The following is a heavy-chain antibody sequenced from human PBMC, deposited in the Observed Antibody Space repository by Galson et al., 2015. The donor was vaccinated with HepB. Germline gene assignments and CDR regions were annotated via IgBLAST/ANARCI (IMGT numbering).Heavy chain of an antibody. CDR1: GLTFSSYG. CDR3: AKDRSSWYEVAARTCYY. J-gene: IGHJ4*02. CDR2: IRYHGSDQ. D-gene: IGHD6-13*01. Sequence: SLRLSCAASGLTFSSYGMHWVRQAPGKGPEWVAFIRYHGSDQYYADSVKGRFTISRDNSKNTLYLQMNSLRDEDTAVYYCAKDRSSWYEVAARTCYYWGQGTLVTVSS. V-gene: IGHV3-30*02.